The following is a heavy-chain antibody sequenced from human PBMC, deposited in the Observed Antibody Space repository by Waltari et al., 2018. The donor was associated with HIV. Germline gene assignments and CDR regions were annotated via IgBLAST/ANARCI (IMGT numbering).Heavy chain of an antibody. CDR2: IFYSGTT. V-gene: IGHV4-39*07. D-gene: IGHD1-26*01. CDR3: ARHKNRGSYFPVDF. Sequence: QLQLHESGPGLVKRSETLSLTCIVSGFSISSNTYYWGWIRQPPGKGLEWIGNIFYSGTTNYNPSLESRVTISIDTSKSQFALNLDSVTAADTAIYYCARHKNRGSYFPVDFWGQGTLVAVSS. CDR1: GFSISSNTYY. J-gene: IGHJ4*02.